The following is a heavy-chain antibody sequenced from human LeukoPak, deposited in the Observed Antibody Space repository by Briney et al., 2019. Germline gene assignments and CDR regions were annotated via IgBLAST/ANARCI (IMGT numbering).Heavy chain of an antibody. CDR3: ATEYYDYVWGSYRSAPNYFDY. V-gene: IGHV3-21*01. D-gene: IGHD3-16*02. CDR1: GFSFSDYN. Sequence: GGSLRLSCAASGFSFSDYNMNWVRQAPGKALEWVSSITTSSTYIYYGDSVKGRFTISRDNAKNSLYLQMNSLRAEDTAVYYCATEYYDYVWGSYRSAPNYFDYWGQGTLVTVSS. J-gene: IGHJ4*02. CDR2: ITTSSTYI.